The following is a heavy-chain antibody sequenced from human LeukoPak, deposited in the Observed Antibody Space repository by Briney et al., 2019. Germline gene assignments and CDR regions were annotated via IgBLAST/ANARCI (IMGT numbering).Heavy chain of an antibody. CDR1: GGSISSSSYY. CDR2: IYYSGST. D-gene: IGHD2-15*01. CDR3: ASEVGYCSGGSCYYFDY. J-gene: IGHJ4*02. V-gene: IGHV4-39*01. Sequence: PSETLSLTCTVSGGSISSSSYYWGWIRQPPGKGLEWIGSIYYSGSTYYNPSLKSRVTISVDTSKNQFSPKLSSVTAADTAVYYCASEVGYCSGGSCYYFDYWGQGTLVTVSS.